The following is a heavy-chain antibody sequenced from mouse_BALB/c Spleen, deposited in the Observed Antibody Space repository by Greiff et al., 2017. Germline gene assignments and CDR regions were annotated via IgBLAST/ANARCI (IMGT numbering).Heavy chain of an antibody. J-gene: IGHJ2*01. CDR3: ARPDYGSTSDY. V-gene: IGHV1-7*01. CDR1: GYTFTSYW. D-gene: IGHD1-2*01. CDR2: INPSTGYT. Sequence: QVQLKESGAELAKPGASVKMSCKASGYTFTSYWMHWVKQRPGQGLEWIGYINPSTGYTEYNQKFKDKATLTADKSSSTAYMQLSSLTSEDSAVYYCARPDYGSTSDYWGQGTTLTVSS.